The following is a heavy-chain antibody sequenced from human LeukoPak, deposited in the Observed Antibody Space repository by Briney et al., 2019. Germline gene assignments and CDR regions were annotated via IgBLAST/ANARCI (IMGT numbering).Heavy chain of an antibody. V-gene: IGHV3-9*01. D-gene: IGHD6-19*01. CDR2: ISWNSGST. J-gene: IGHJ4*02. CDR1: GFTFDDYA. Sequence: PGRSLRLSCAASGFTFDDYAMHWVRHAPGEGLEWVSAISWNSGSTSYADSVKGRFTISRDNAKKSLYLQMNSLRAKDTALYYWARDIASGWCGYYYFDYWGQGTLVTVSS. CDR3: ARDIASGWCGYYYFDY.